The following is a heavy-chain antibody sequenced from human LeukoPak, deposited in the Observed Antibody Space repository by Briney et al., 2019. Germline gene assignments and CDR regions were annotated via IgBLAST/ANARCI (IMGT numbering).Heavy chain of an antibody. D-gene: IGHD2-15*01. CDR3: ARGRYCSADICSGGDAFDI. Sequence: SETLSLTCTVSGGSISSYYWSWIRQPPGRGLEWIGYIYYNGSTNYNPSLKSRVTMSVDTSKNQFSLKLSSVTAADTAVYYCARGRYCSADICSGGDAFDIWGQGTMVSVSS. V-gene: IGHV4-59*12. CDR2: IYYNGST. CDR1: GGSISSYY. J-gene: IGHJ3*02.